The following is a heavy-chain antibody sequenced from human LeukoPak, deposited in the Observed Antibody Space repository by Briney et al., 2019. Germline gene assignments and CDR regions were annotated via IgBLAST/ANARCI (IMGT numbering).Heavy chain of an antibody. CDR3: ARGPPRGKYYYMDV. Sequence: PGGSLRLSCAASGFTFSSYSMNWVRQPTGQGLGWVSTIGTASDTYYPGSVEGRFTLSRDNAKNSLYLQMNSLTAGDTAVYYCARGPPRGKYYYMDVWGKGTTVTVSS. CDR2: IGTASDT. CDR1: GFTFSSYS. V-gene: IGHV3-13*01. D-gene: IGHD1-1*01. J-gene: IGHJ6*03.